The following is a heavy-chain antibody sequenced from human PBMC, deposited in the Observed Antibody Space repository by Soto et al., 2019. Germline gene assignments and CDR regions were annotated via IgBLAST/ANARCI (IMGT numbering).Heavy chain of an antibody. D-gene: IGHD4-17*01. J-gene: IGHJ1*01. CDR3: ARHDYGDYGEYFQH. Sequence: SETLSLTCTVSGGSISSGDYYWSWIRQPPGKGLEWIGYIYYSGSTYYDPSLKSRVTISVDTSKNQFSLMLSSVTAADTAVYYCARHDYGDYGEYFQHWGQGTLVTVSS. CDR1: GGSISSGDYY. V-gene: IGHV4-30-4*01. CDR2: IYYSGST.